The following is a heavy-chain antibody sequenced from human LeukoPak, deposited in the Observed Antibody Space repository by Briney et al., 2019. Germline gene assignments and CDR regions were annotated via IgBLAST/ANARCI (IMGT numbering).Heavy chain of an antibody. Sequence: GGSLRLSCAASGFTFSSYAMHWVRQAPGKGLEWVAVISYDGSNKYYADSVKGRFTISRDNSKNTLYLQMNSLRAEDTAVYYCASIARRPPGYFDYWGQGTLVTVSS. CDR3: ASIARRPPGYFDY. D-gene: IGHD6-6*01. CDR1: GFTFSSYA. J-gene: IGHJ4*02. CDR2: ISYDGSNK. V-gene: IGHV3-30-3*01.